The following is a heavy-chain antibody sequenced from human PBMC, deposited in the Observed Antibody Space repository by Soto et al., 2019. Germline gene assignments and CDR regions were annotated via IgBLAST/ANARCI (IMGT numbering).Heavy chain of an antibody. J-gene: IGHJ3*02. CDR1: GFTFSDYY. CDR2: ISSSGSTI. CDR3: ARDHSSGWHDEGGGAFDI. D-gene: IGHD6-19*01. Sequence: QVQLVESGGGLVKPGGSLRLSCAASGFTFSDYYMSWIRQAPGKGLEWVSYISSSGSTISYADSVKSRFTISRDNAKNSLYLQMNSLRAEDTAVYYCARDHSSGWHDEGGGAFDIWGQGTMVTVSS. V-gene: IGHV3-11*01.